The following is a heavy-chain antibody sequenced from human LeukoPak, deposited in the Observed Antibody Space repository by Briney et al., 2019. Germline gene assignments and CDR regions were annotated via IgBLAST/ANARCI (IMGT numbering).Heavy chain of an antibody. J-gene: IGHJ1*01. CDR1: GYTLTELS. D-gene: IGHD4-17*01. V-gene: IGHV1-24*01. CDR2: FDPEDGET. CDR3: ATEDYGDYVAEYFQH. Sequence: ASVKVSCKVSGYTLTELSMHWVRQAPGKGLEWMGGFDPEDGETIYAQKFQGRVTMAEDTSTDTAYMELSSLRSEDTAVYYCATEDYGDYVAEYFQHWGQGTLVTVSS.